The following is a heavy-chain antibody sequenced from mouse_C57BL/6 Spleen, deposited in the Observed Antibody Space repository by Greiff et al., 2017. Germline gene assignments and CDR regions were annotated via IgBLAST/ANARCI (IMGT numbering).Heavy chain of an antibody. CDR3: ARSEATVVEPSFAY. D-gene: IGHD1-1*01. Sequence: QVQLQQPGAELVRPGTSVKLSCKASGYTFTSYWMHWVKQRPGQGLEWIGVIDPSDSYTNYNQKFKGKATLTVDTSSSTAYMQLSSLTSEDSAVYYCARSEATVVEPSFAYWGQGTLVTVSA. J-gene: IGHJ3*01. V-gene: IGHV1-59*01. CDR1: GYTFTSYW. CDR2: IDPSDSYT.